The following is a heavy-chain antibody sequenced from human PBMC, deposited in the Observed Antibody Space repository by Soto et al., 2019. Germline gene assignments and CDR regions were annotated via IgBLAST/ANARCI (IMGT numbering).Heavy chain of an antibody. D-gene: IGHD3-10*01. CDR2: VYYSGST. CDR3: ARGSGIRYYFDY. V-gene: IGHV4-39*07. J-gene: IGHJ4*02. CDR1: GGSVSSSSYY. Sequence: SETLSLTCTVSGGSVSSSSYYWGWVRQPPGKGLEWIGSVYYSGSTYYNPSLESRVTISVDKSKNQFSLKLISVSAADTAVYYCARGSGIRYYFDYWGQGTLVTVSS.